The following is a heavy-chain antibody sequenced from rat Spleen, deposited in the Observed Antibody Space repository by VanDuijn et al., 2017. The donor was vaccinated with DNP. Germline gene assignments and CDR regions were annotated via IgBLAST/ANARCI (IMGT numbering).Heavy chain of an antibody. Sequence: EVQLVESGGGLVQPGRSLKLSCVASGFTFNNYWMTWIRQAPGKGLEWVASITNTGGSTYYPDSVKGRFTISRDNAKSTLYLQMNSLRSEDTATYYCTRAKLPGYLYVMDAWGQGASVTVSS. J-gene: IGHJ4*01. CDR3: TRAKLPGYLYVMDA. CDR1: GFTFNNYW. CDR2: ITNTGGST. V-gene: IGHV5-31*01. D-gene: IGHD1-4*01.